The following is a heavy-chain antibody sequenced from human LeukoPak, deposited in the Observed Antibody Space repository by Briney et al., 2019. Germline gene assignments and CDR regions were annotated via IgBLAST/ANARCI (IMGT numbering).Heavy chain of an antibody. J-gene: IGHJ5*01. CDR3: VKGGQRYDFWRFDF. CDR1: GFSFIIYA. Sequence: GGSLTLPCKASGFSFIIYAMSWVRQAPGKGLEWVSSISGNGGSTYYAHSVKGRFTVAIDNSKNTDYLEMNSLREDNTALYYCVKGGQRYDFWRFDFWGRGTLLTVSS. V-gene: IGHV3-23*01. CDR2: ISGNGGST. D-gene: IGHD3-3*01.